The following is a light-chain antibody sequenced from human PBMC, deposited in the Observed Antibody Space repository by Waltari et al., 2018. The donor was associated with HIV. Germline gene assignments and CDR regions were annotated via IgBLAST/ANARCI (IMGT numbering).Light chain of an antibody. Sequence: EIVLTQSPATLSLSPGERVTLSCGASQTVSNNYLAWYQQKPGLAPRLLIYDASSRATGVPDRFSGSGSGTDYTLTIARLEPEDFAVYYCHQFGSSTSYTFGQGTKLEIK. CDR3: HQFGSSTSYT. V-gene: IGKV3D-20*01. CDR1: QTVSNNY. J-gene: IGKJ2*01. CDR2: DAS.